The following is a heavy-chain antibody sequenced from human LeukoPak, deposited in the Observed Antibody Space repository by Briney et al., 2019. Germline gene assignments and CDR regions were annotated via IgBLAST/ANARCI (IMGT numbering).Heavy chain of an antibody. CDR1: GYTFTSYY. CDR2: INPNSGGT. D-gene: IGHD3-3*01. J-gene: IGHJ6*02. Sequence: ASVKVSCKASGYTFTSYYMHWVRQAPGQGREWMGRINPNSGGTNYAQKFQGRVTMTRDTSISTAYMELSRLRSDDTAVYYCARGGYDFVYYYYGMDVWGQGTTVTVSS. CDR3: ARGGYDFVYYYYGMDV. V-gene: IGHV1-2*06.